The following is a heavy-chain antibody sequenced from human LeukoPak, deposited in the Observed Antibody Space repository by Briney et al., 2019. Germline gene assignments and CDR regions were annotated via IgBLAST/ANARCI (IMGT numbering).Heavy chain of an antibody. J-gene: IGHJ6*02. CDR2: INPRGGST. CDR1: GYTFTNYN. D-gene: IGHD3-22*01. V-gene: IGHV1-46*01. CDR3: AGSGYYPTLYYYGMDV. Sequence: GASVKVSCKASGYTFTNYNIHWVRQAPGQGLEWMGIINPRGGSTTYAQKSQGRVTMTSDTSASTVYMELSSLRSEDTAVYYCAGSGYYPTLYYYGMDVWGQGTTVTVSS.